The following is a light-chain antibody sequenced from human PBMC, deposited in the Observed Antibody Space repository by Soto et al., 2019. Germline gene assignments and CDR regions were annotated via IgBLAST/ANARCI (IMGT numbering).Light chain of an antibody. CDR1: NSNLGAGYD. CDR2: GNR. V-gene: IGLV1-40*01. J-gene: IGLJ3*02. Sequence: QSVLTQPPSVSGVPGQRVTISCTGNNSNLGAGYDVHWYQQLPGAAPKLVVFGNRNRPSGVLERFSGSKSGTSASLAITGLQAEDEADYYCQAYDYSLTAFVFGGGTKLTVL. CDR3: QAYDYSLTAFV.